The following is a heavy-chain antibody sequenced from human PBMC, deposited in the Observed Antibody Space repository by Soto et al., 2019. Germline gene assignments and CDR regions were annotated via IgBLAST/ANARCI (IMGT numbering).Heavy chain of an antibody. Sequence: QVQLQESGPGLVKPSETLSLTCTVPGGSISSFYWSWIRQPPGKGLEWVGCIYYSGSTNYNPSLKSRVTISVDTSKHQFSLKLSSVTAADTAVYYCARHYYDFWSGYYNYYYYYYMDVWGKGTTVTVSS. J-gene: IGHJ6*03. V-gene: IGHV4-59*01. CDR3: ARHYYDFWSGYYNYYYYYYMDV. CDR2: IYYSGST. D-gene: IGHD3-3*01. CDR1: GGSISSFY.